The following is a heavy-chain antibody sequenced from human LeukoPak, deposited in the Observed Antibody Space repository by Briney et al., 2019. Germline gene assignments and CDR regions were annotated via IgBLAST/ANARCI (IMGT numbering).Heavy chain of an antibody. CDR3: ARGLYTAMVTLFDY. D-gene: IGHD5-18*01. J-gene: IGHJ4*02. Sequence: PGGSLRLSCAASGFTFSSYEMNWVRQAPGKGLEWVSYISSSGSTIYYADSVKGRFTISRDNAKNSLYLQMNSLRAEDTAVYYCARGLYTAMVTLFDYWGQGTLVTVSS. V-gene: IGHV3-48*03. CDR2: ISSSGSTI. CDR1: GFTFSSYE.